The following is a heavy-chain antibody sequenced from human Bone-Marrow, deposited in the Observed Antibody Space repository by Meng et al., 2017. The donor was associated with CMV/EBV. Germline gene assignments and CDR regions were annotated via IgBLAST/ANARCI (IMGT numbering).Heavy chain of an antibody. V-gene: IGHV1-2*02. D-gene: IGHD4-11*01. CDR3: ARGGAFTVTRRPNNWFDP. CDR1: GYTFTGYY. J-gene: IGHJ5*02. Sequence: ASVKVSCKASGYTFTGYYIHWVRQAPGQGLEWMGWINSNSGGTNYAQKFQGRVTMTRDTSISTAYMELSRLRSDDTAVYYCARGGAFTVTRRPNNWFDPWGQGTLVTVSS. CDR2: INSNSGGT.